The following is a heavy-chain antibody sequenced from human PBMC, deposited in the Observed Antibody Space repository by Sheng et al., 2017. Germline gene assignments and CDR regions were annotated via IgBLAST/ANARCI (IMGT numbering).Heavy chain of an antibody. CDR3: AKERVGPSRGFDP. J-gene: IGHJ5*02. V-gene: IGHV4-39*07. CDR1: GGSISSSTYY. D-gene: IGHD1-26*01. Sequence: QLQLQESGPGLVKPSETLSLTCTVSGGSISSSTYYWGWIRQPPGKGLEWLGTIYYSGSTYYNPSLKGRVTISVDTSKNQFSLKLSSVTAADTAVYYCAKERVGPSRGFDPVGPGNPGSPSPQ. CDR2: IYYSGST.